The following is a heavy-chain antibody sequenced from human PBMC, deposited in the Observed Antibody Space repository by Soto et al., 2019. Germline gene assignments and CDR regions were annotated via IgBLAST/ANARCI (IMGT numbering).Heavy chain of an antibody. CDR1: GFTFSRHA. J-gene: IGHJ6*02. Sequence: QVQLVQSGGGVVQPGRSLRLPCAASGFTFSRHAMHWVRQAPGKGLEWVTMIWFDGSNKYYADSVKGRFTSSRDNSKNTFDLQINSLRAEDTAVYYCARDQASYASGGMDVWGQGTTVTVSS. V-gene: IGHV3-33*01. CDR3: ARDQASYASGGMDV. D-gene: IGHD1-26*01. CDR2: IWFDGSNK.